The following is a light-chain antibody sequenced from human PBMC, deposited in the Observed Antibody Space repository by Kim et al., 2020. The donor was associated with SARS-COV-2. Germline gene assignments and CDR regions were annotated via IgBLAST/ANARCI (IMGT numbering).Light chain of an antibody. CDR2: DVS. CDR3: SSYTSSSTYV. J-gene: IGLJ1*01. CDR1: SSDVGGYNY. Sequence: QSALTQAASVSGSPGQSITISCTGTSSDVGGYNYVSWYQQHPGKAPKLMIYDVSKRPSGVSNRFSGSKSGNTASLTISGLQAEDEADYYCSSYTSSSTYVFATGTKGDRP. V-gene: IGLV2-14*03.